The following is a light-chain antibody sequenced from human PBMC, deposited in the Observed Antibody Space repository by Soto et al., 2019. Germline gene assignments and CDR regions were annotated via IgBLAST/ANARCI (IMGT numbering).Light chain of an antibody. J-gene: IGLJ1*01. V-gene: IGLV2-14*01. CDR1: SSDVGGYNY. CDR2: EVS. CDR3: SSNSSRSTRRYV. Sequence: QSVLTQPASVSGSPGQSITISCTGTSSDVGGYNYVSWYQQHPGKAPKLMIYEVSNRPSGVSNRFSGSKSGNTASLTISGLQVEDEADYYCSSNSSRSTRRYVFGTGTKLTVL.